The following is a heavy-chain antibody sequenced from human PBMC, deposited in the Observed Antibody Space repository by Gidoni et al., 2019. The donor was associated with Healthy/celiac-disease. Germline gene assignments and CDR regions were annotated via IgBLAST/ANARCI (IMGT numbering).Heavy chain of an antibody. J-gene: IGHJ4*02. D-gene: IGHD1-26*01. CDR2: INHSGST. V-gene: IGHV4-34*01. CDR3: ARGRVGGVGATDFDY. Sequence: QGQLQQGGAGLLKHSETLSLTGAVYGGSFSGYYWSGIRQPPGKGLAWIGEINHSGSTHSTPSLKSRVTISVDTSKHPFSLQLSSVTAADTAVYYCARGRVGGVGATDFDYWGQGTLVTVSS. CDR1: GGSFSGYY.